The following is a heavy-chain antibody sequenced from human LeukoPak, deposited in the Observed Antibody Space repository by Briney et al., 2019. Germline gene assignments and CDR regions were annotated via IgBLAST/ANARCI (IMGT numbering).Heavy chain of an antibody. J-gene: IGHJ5*02. CDR1: GYTFTSYY. CDR2: ISPGDGST. V-gene: IGHV1-46*01. Sequence: ASVKVSCKASGYTFTSYYMHWVRQAPGQGLEWMGIISPGDGSTKYAHKFQGRLTTTRDTSTTTVYMELSSLRSEDTAVYFCARVLAAADSDDRFDPWGQGTLVTVSS. D-gene: IGHD6-13*01. CDR3: ARVLAAADSDDRFDP.